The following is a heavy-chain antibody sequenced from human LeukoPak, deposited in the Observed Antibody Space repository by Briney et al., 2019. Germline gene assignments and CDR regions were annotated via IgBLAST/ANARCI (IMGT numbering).Heavy chain of an antibody. Sequence: ASVKVSCTASGYTFTSYGISWVRQAPGQGLEWMGWISAYNGNTNYAQKLQGRVTMTTDTSTSTAYMELRSLRSDDTAVYYCARDRATMARGAFDIWGQGTMVTVSS. D-gene: IGHD3-10*01. J-gene: IGHJ3*02. V-gene: IGHV1-18*01. CDR2: ISAYNGNT. CDR1: GYTFTSYG. CDR3: ARDRATMARGAFDI.